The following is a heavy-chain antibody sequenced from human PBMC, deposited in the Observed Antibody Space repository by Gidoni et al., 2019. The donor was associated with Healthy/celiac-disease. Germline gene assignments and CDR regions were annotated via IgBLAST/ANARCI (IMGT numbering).Heavy chain of an antibody. J-gene: IGHJ4*02. D-gene: IGHD3-22*01. CDR2: IDPGDSYP. Sequence: EVQRVQSGAEAKKPGASRRISCKGSGYSFTSHWISWVRQLPGKGLEWMGRIDPGDSYPNYSPSFQGHFTISADKSFSTAYLQWSGLKASDTAMYYCARHDRLTVIVVVINPLLNYWDQGTLVTVSS. CDR3: ARHDRLTVIVVVINPLLNY. V-gene: IGHV5-10-1*01. CDR1: GYSFTSHW.